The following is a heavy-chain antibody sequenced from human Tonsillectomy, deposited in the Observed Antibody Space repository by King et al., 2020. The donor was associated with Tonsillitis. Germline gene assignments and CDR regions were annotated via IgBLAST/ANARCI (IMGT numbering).Heavy chain of an antibody. CDR3: ARTHYSGGYPGPPYYFDY. J-gene: IGHJ4*02. CDR2: MYYSGST. Sequence: VQLQESGPGLVKPSETLSLTCTVSGGSISSYYWNWIRQPPGKGLEWIGYMYYSGSTNYNPSLTSRVTISVHTSKNQFSLNLTSVTAADPAVYYCARTHYSGGYPGPPYYFDYWGKGTLVTVSS. V-gene: IGHV4-59*08. CDR1: GGSISSYY. D-gene: IGHD2-15*01.